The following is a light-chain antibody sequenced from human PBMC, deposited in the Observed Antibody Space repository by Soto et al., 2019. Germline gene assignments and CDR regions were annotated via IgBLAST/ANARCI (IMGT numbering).Light chain of an antibody. CDR1: SSEVGGYNF. CDR3: SSYTSSSTYV. J-gene: IGLJ1*01. Sequence: QSALTQPASVSGSPGQSITISFTGTSSEVGGYNFVSWYQQHPGKAPRLIIYDVNYRPSGVSNRFSGSKSGSTASLTISGLHAEDEADYYCSSYTSSSTYVFGTGTKVTVL. V-gene: IGLV2-14*01. CDR2: DVN.